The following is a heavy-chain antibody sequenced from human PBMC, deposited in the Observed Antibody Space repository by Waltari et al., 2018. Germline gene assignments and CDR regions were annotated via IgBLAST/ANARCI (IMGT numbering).Heavy chain of an antibody. CDR2: INHSGST. D-gene: IGHD2-2*01. CDR3: ARVMRGGYCSSTSICGMDV. Sequence: QVQLQQWGAGLLKPSETLSLTCAVYGGSFSGYYWSWIRQPPGKGLEWIGEINHSGSTNYKPSLKSRVTISVDTSKNQFSLKLSSVTAADTAVYYCARVMRGGYCSSTSICGMDVWGQGTTVTVSS. V-gene: IGHV4-34*01. J-gene: IGHJ6*02. CDR1: GGSFSGYY.